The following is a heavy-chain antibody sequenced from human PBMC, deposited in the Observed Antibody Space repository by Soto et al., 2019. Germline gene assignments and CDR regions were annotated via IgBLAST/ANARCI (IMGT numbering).Heavy chain of an antibody. CDR1: GFTFSSYA. Sequence: QVQLVESGGGVVQPGRSLRLSCAASGFTFSSYAMHWVRQAPGKGLEWVAVISYDGSNKYYADSVKGQFTISRDNSKNTLYLQMNSLRAEDTAVYYCARGGDGLRGNWFDPWGQGTLVTVSS. CDR3: ARGGDGLRGNWFDP. J-gene: IGHJ5*02. V-gene: IGHV3-30-3*01. D-gene: IGHD3-10*01. CDR2: ISYDGSNK.